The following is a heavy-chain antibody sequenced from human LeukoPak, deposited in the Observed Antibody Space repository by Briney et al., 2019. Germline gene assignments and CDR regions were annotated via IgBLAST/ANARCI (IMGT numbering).Heavy chain of an antibody. CDR3: ARRIAVAGYNDAFDI. CDR1: GGSISSYY. Sequence: SETLPLTCTVSGGSISSYYWSWIRQPPGKGLEWIGYIYYSGSTNYNPSLKSRVTISVDTSKNQFSLKLSSVTAADTAVYYCARRIAVAGYNDAFDIWGQGTMVTVSS. J-gene: IGHJ3*02. CDR2: IYYSGST. V-gene: IGHV4-59*08. D-gene: IGHD6-19*01.